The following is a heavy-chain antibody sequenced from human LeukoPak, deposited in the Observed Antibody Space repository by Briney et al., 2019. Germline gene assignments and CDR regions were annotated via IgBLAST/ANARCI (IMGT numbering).Heavy chain of an antibody. J-gene: IGHJ4*02. Sequence: QPGRSLRLSCAASGFTFSSFGMHWVRQAPGKGLEWVSSISGAGGSTYYADSVKGRFTISRDNSKNTLYLQMNSLRAEDTAVYYCAKHMWLGDWGQGTLVTVSS. D-gene: IGHD3-22*01. CDR3: AKHMWLGD. V-gene: IGHV3-23*01. CDR2: ISGAGGST. CDR1: GFTFSSFG.